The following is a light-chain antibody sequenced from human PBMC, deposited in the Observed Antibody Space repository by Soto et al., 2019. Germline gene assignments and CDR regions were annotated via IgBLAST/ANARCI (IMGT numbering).Light chain of an antibody. CDR1: SSDVGGYDY. V-gene: IGLV2-8*01. Sequence: QSVLTQPPSASGPPGQSVTISCSGTSSDVGGYDYVSWYQQHPGKAPRVIIYEVTQRPSGVPDRFSGSKSGNTASLTVSGLQSEDEADYYCSSYAGGNNVIFGGGTKLTVL. CDR2: EVT. J-gene: IGLJ2*01. CDR3: SSYAGGNNVI.